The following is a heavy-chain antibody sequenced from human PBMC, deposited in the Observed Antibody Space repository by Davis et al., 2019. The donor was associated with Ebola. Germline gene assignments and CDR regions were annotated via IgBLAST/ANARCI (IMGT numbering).Heavy chain of an antibody. CDR2: IYSGGST. Sequence: GGSLRLSCAASGFTVSSNYMSWVRQAPGKGLEWVSVIYSGGSTYYADSVKGRFTVSRDNSRNTLFLQMNSLRAEDTAVYYCASRGDSASWLNYWGQGTLVTVSS. D-gene: IGHD2-21*02. CDR1: GFTVSSNY. V-gene: IGHV3-66*01. CDR3: ASRGDSASWLNY. J-gene: IGHJ4*02.